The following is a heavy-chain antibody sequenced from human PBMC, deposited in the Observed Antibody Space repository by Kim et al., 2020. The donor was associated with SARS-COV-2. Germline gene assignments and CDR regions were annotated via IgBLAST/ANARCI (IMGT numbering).Heavy chain of an antibody. CDR3: ARRTSIAAAGTYFDY. CDR1: GGSISSSSYY. J-gene: IGHJ4*02. V-gene: IGHV4-39*01. CDR2: IYYSGST. D-gene: IGHD6-13*01. Sequence: SETLSLTCTVSGGSISSSSYYWGWIRQPPGKGLEWIGSIYYSGSTYYNPSLKSRVTISVDTSKNQFSLKLSSVTAADTAVYYCARRTSIAAAGTYFDYWGQGTLVTVSS.